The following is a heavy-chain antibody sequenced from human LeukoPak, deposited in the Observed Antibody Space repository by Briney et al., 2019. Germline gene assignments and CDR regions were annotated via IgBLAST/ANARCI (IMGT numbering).Heavy chain of an antibody. CDR1: GFTFSSYW. D-gene: IGHD3-10*01. CDR2: IKQDGSEK. V-gene: IGHV3-7*04. Sequence: QPGGSLRLSCAASGFTFSSYWMSWVRQAPGKGLEWVANIKQDGSEKYYVDSVKGRFTISRDNAKNSLYLQMNSLRAEDTAVYYCARAMVRGVTSYDYWGQGTLVTVSS. CDR3: ARAMVRGVTSYDY. J-gene: IGHJ4*02.